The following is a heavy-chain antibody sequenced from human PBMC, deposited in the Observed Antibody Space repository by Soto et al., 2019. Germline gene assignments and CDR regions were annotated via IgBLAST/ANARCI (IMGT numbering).Heavy chain of an antibody. CDR2: IIPIFGTA. CDR1: GGTFSSYS. CDR3: ARDRLEGYSSSYYYYYYGMDV. D-gene: IGHD6-6*01. V-gene: IGHV1-69*05. Sequence: GASVKVSCKGSGGTFSSYSISWVLQAPGQGLEWMGGIIPIFGTANYAQKFQDWVTMTRDTSISTAYMELSRLRSDDTAVYYCARDRLEGYSSSYYYYYYGMDVWGQGTTVTVSS. J-gene: IGHJ6*02.